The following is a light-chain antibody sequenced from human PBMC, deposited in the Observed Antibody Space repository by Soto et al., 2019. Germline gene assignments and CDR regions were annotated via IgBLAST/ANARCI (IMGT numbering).Light chain of an antibody. CDR1: QDIRND. V-gene: IGKV1-17*01. Sequence: DIRLTQSPSSLSASVGDRVTLTCRASQDIRNDLGWYQQKPGRAPRRLIYAASNLQSRVPSRFSGSGSGTEFTLTINSLQPEDFATYYCQQYNSYSITFGPGTKVDIK. CDR3: QQYNSYSIT. J-gene: IGKJ3*01. CDR2: AAS.